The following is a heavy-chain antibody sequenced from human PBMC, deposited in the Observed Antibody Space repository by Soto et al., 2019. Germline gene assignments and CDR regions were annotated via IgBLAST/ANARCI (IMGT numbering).Heavy chain of an antibody. CDR2: MYYSGST. CDR3: ARALAAGIDF. Sequence: SETLSLTCTVSGASLSSGSYFWSWIRQPPGKGLEYIGYMYYSGSTNYNPSLKSRVTISVDKSKNQFSLKLSSVTAADTAVYYCARALAAGIDFWGQGTQVTVSS. D-gene: IGHD6-13*01. V-gene: IGHV4-61*01. J-gene: IGHJ4*02. CDR1: GASLSSGSYF.